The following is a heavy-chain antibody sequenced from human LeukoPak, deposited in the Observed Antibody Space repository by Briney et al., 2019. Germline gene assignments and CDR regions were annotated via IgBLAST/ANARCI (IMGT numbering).Heavy chain of an antibody. CDR1: GFTFSSYG. J-gene: IGHJ6*03. Sequence: GGSLRLSCAASGFTFSSYGMHWVRQAPGKGLEWVAFIRYDGSNKYYADSVKGRFTISRDNSKNTLYLQMNSLRAEDTAVYYCAKAWGGYDYYYYYYMDVWGKGTTVTVSS. V-gene: IGHV3-30*02. D-gene: IGHD5-12*01. CDR2: IRYDGSNK. CDR3: AKAWGGYDYYYYYYMDV.